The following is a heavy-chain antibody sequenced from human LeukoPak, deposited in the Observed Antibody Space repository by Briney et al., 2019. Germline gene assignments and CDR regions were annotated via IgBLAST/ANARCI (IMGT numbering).Heavy chain of an antibody. CDR1: GFTFSSYE. J-gene: IGHJ4*02. V-gene: IGHV3-48*03. CDR2: ISSSGSTI. CDR3: ARSRFCSSGSCYSLPYYFDY. Sequence: PGGSLRLSCAASGFTFSSYEVYWVRQAPGKGLEWVSYISSSGSTIYYADSVKGRFTISRDNAKNSLYLQMNSLRAEDTAVYYCARSRFCSSGSCYSLPYYFDYWGQGTLVTVSS. D-gene: IGHD2-15*01.